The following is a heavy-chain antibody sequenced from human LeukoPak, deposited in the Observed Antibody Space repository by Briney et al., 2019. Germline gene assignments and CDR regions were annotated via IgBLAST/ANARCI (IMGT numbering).Heavy chain of an antibody. D-gene: IGHD2-2*01. CDR2: ISGSGGST. Sequence: GGSLRLSCAASGFTFSTYGMHWVRQAPGKGLEWVSAISGSGGSTYYADSVKGRFTISRDNSKNTLYLQMNSLRAEDTAVYYCAKVRPYCSSTSCQPYYFDYWGQGTLVTVSS. V-gene: IGHV3-23*01. J-gene: IGHJ4*02. CDR1: GFTFSTYG. CDR3: AKVRPYCSSTSCQPYYFDY.